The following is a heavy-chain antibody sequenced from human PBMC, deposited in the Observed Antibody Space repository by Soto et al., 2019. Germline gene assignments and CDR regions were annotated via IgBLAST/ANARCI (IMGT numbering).Heavy chain of an antibody. V-gene: IGHV3-30-3*01. Sequence: QVQLVESGGGVVQPGRSLRLSCAASGFTFSSYAMHWVRQAPGKGLEWVAVISYDGSNKYYADSVKGRFTISRDNSKNTLYLQVNSLRAEDTAVYYCARDYTACLDYWGQGTLVTVSS. CDR3: ARDYTACLDY. CDR2: ISYDGSNK. CDR1: GFTFSSYA. D-gene: IGHD5-18*01. J-gene: IGHJ4*02.